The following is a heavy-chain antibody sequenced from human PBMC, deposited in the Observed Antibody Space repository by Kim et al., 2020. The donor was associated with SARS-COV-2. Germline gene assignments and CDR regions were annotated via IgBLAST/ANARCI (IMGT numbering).Heavy chain of an antibody. CDR3: ASRRG. D-gene: IGHD3-10*01. J-gene: IGHJ4*02. V-gene: IGHV3-21*01. CDR2: ITVRGKSL. Sequence: ITVRGKSLHQADSVKGRFTISRDNAKTSLYLQMNSLRVEDSGVYYCASRRGWGQGTLVTVSS.